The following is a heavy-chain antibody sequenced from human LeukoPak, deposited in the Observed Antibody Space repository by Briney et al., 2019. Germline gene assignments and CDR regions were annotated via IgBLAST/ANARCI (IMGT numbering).Heavy chain of an antibody. V-gene: IGHV4-34*01. J-gene: IGHJ4*02. CDR1: GGSFSGYY. D-gene: IGHD3-16*02. Sequence: PSETLSLTCAVYGGSFSGYYWSWIRQPPGKGLEWIGEINHSGSTNYNPSLKSRVTISVDTSKNRFSLKLSSVTAADTAVYYCARGLRPYDYVWGSYRPLYFDYWGQGTLVTVSS. CDR3: ARGLRPYDYVWGSYRPLYFDY. CDR2: INHSGST.